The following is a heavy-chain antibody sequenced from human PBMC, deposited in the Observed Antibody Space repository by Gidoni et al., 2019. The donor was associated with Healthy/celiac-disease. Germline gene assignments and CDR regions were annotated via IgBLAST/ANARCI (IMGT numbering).Heavy chain of an antibody. Sequence: EVQLVESGGGLVQPGRSLRLSCAASGFTFDDYAMHWVRQAPGKGLEWVSGISWNSGSIGYADSVKGRFTISRDNAKNSLYLQMNSLRAEDTALYYCAKDGGFGELLPSYFDYWGQGTLVTVSS. D-gene: IGHD3-10*01. CDR2: ISWNSGSI. CDR3: AKDGGFGELLPSYFDY. V-gene: IGHV3-9*01. CDR1: GFTFDDYA. J-gene: IGHJ4*02.